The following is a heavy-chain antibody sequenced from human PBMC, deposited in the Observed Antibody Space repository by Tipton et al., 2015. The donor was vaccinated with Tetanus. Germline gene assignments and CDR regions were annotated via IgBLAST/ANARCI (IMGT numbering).Heavy chain of an antibody. J-gene: IGHJ2*01. CDR2: IHHSGSS. D-gene: IGHD2-21*02. V-gene: IGHV4-39*01. CDR3: ARLVTTSHWYFDL. CDR1: DDSITNNNNY. Sequence: TLSLTCTVSDDSITNNNNYWGWIRQPPGKGLEWIATIHHSGSSDYRPSLKSRVTSSVDTSKNQFSLKLSAVTAADTGVYYCARLVTTSHWYFDLWGRGTLAIVSS.